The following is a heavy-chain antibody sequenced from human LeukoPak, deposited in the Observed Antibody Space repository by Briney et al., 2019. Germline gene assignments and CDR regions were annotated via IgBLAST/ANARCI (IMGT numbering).Heavy chain of an antibody. V-gene: IGHV4-30-2*01. D-gene: IGHD2-2*01. J-gene: IGHJ5*02. CDR2: IYHSGST. CDR1: GGSISSGGYS. Sequence: SQTLSLTCAVSGGSISSGGYSWSWLRQPPGRGLEWIGYIYHSGSTYYNPFLKSRVTISVDRSKNQFSLKLSSVTAADTAVYYCARGGIVVVPAAAIRFLEWLPGGWFDPWGQGTLVTVSS. CDR3: ARGGIVVVPAAAIRFLEWLPGGWFDP.